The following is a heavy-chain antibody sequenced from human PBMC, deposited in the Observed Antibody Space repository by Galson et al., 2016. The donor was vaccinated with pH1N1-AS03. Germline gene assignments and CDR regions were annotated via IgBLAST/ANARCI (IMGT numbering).Heavy chain of an antibody. CDR3: ARRRGFSSDYYGLDV. CDR1: GGSISTSSYY. J-gene: IGHJ6*02. CDR2: IYYTGST. D-gene: IGHD5-18*01. V-gene: IGHV4-39*01. Sequence: LTCTVSGGSISTSSYYWGWIRQPPGKGLEWIANIYYTGSTYYNPSLKSRVTISVDTSKNQFSLKLNSVPAADTALYYCARRRGFSSDYYGLDVWGQGTTVTVSS.